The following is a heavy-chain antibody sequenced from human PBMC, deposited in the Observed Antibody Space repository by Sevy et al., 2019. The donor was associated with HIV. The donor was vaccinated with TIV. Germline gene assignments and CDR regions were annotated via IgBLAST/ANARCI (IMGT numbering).Heavy chain of an antibody. CDR3: ARFKGGYSGYAVPKLFDY. Sequence: GGSLRLSCAASGFTFSSYAMSWVHQAPGKGLEWVSAISGSGGRTYYADSVKGRFTISRDNSKNTLYLQMNSLRAEDTAVYYCARFKGGYSGYAVPKLFDYWGQGTLVTVSS. J-gene: IGHJ4*02. CDR2: ISGSGGRT. CDR1: GFTFSSYA. D-gene: IGHD5-12*01. V-gene: IGHV3-23*01.